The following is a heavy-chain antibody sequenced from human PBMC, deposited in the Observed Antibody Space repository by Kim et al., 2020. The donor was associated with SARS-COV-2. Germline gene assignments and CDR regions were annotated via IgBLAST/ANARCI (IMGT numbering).Heavy chain of an antibody. D-gene: IGHD5-12*01. V-gene: IGHV1-69*01. Sequence: TANYEQTIKSRVQITADESTSPAYMELSSLRSEDTAVYYCARVTDGYNSVWGQGTLVTVSS. CDR2: TA. CDR3: ARVTDGYNSV. J-gene: IGHJ4*02.